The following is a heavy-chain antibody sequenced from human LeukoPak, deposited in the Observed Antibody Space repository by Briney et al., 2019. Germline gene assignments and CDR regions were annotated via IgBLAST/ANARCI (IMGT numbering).Heavy chain of an antibody. CDR3: ARDRGQWLLNWFDP. D-gene: IGHD6-19*01. V-gene: IGHV4-59*02. CDR1: GGSVSSYY. J-gene: IGHJ5*02. Sequence: PSETLSLTCTVSGGSVSSYYWSWIRQPPGKGLEWIGYIYYSGSTNYNPSLKSRVTISVDTSKNQFTLKLSSVTAADTAVYYCARDRGQWLLNWFDPWGQGTLVTVSS. CDR2: IYYSGST.